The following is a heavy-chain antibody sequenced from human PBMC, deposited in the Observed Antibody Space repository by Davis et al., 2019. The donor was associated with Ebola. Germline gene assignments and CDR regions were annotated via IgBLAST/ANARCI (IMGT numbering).Heavy chain of an antibody. Sequence: SETLSLTCAVSGGSISSSNWWSWVRQPPGKGLEWTGVIYHSGSTNYNPSLKSRVTISVDKSKNQFSLKLSSVTAADTAVYYCAKVARAYHWFYFDYWGRGTLVTVSS. CDR3: AKVARAYHWFYFDY. D-gene: IGHD2-21*01. CDR2: IYHSGST. J-gene: IGHJ4*01. CDR1: GGSISSSNW. V-gene: IGHV4-4*02.